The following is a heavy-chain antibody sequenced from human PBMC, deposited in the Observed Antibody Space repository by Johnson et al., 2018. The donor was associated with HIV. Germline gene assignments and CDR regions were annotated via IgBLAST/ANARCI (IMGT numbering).Heavy chain of an antibody. D-gene: IGHD3-9*01. CDR3: MTDILTGYYNPDGFDI. CDR1: GFTVSNNY. CDR2: IYSGDTT. Sequence: VQLVESGGALVQPGGSLRLSCAASGFTVSNNYMSWVRQAPGKGLEWVSIIYSGDTTYYADSVKGRFTISRDNSKNTLYLQMSGLRVEDTAVYYCMTDILTGYYNPDGFDIWGQGTMVTVS. V-gene: IGHV3-66*02. J-gene: IGHJ3*02.